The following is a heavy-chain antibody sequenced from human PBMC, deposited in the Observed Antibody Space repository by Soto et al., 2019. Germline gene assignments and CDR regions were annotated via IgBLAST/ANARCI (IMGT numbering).Heavy chain of an antibody. CDR3: ARSKXDFXSGYGXXXXXYAMDV. CDR2: ISYDATNK. Sequence: QVQLVESGGGVVQPGRSLSLSCAASGFTFSSFGIHWVRQSPGKGLEWVXVISYDATNKYYADSVKGRFTISRDNSKNTLYLQMNSLRGEDTAVYYCARSKXDFXSGYGXXXXXYAMDVWGQGTTVTVSS. V-gene: IGHV3-30*19. D-gene: IGHD3-3*01. J-gene: IGHJ6*02. CDR1: GFTFSSFG.